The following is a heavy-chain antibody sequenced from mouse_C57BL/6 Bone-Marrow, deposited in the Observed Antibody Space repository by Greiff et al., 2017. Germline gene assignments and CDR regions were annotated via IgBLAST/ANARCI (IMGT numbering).Heavy chain of an antibody. D-gene: IGHD2-4*01. CDR2: ISGGGGNT. V-gene: IGHV5-9*01. CDR1: GFTFSSYT. Sequence: VQLKESGGGLVKPGGSLKLSCAASGFTFSSYTMSWVRQTPEKRLEWVATISGGGGNTYYPDSVKGRFTSSRDNAKNTLYLQMSSLRSEDTALYYCARHDYDVAYWGQGTLVTVSA. CDR3: ARHDYDVAY. J-gene: IGHJ3*01.